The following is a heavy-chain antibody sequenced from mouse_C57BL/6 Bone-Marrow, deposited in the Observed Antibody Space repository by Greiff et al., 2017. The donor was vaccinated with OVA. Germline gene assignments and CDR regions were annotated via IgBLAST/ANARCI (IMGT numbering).Heavy chain of an antibody. V-gene: IGHV1-80*01. CDR2: IYPGDGDT. Sequence: QVQLKQSGAELVKPGASVKISCKASGYAFSSYWMNWVKQRPGKGLEWIGQIYPGDGDTNYNGKFKGKATLTADKSSSTAYMQLSSLTSEDSAVYFCAREYVRRSYFDYWGQGTTLTVSS. CDR3: AREYVRRSYFDY. J-gene: IGHJ2*01. CDR1: GYAFSSYW. D-gene: IGHD5-1*01.